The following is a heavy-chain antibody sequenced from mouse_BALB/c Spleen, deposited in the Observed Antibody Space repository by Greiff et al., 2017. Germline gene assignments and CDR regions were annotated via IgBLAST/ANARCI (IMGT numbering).Heavy chain of an antibody. J-gene: IGHJ2*01. CDR3: ARYDGSSWGY. D-gene: IGHD1-1*01. CDR1: GYAFSSYW. CDR2: IYPGDGDT. Sequence: QVQLKESGAELVRPGSSVKISCKASGYAFSSYWMNWVKQRPGQGLEWIGQIYPGDGDTNYNGKFKGKATLTADKSSSTAYMQLSSLTSEDSAVYFCARYDGSSWGYWGQGTTLTVSS. V-gene: IGHV1-80*01.